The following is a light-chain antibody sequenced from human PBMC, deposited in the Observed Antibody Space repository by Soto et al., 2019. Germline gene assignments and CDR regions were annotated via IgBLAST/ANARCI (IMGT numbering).Light chain of an antibody. V-gene: IGKV1-27*01. J-gene: IGKJ1*01. CDR2: AAS. CDR3: QNYNSAPRT. CDR1: QGISND. Sequence: DIQMTQXPSSLSASIGDRVTISCRASQGISNDLAWYQQKPGKVPYLLIYAASTSHSGVPSRFRGSGSGTDFTLTISSLQPEDVATYYCQNYNSAPRTFGQGTKVDIK.